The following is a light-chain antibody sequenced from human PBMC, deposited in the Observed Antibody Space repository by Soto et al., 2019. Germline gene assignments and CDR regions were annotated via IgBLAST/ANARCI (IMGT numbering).Light chain of an antibody. V-gene: IGKV3-20*01. Sequence: EIVLSQSPGTLSLSKGERLTLSCRASQSVSGKYLAWYQQKPGQAPRLLIFGASSRATGIPDRFSGRGSGTDFTLTINRLEPEDFAVYYCQHYDASQWTFGQGTKVDIK. J-gene: IGKJ1*01. CDR1: QSVSGKY. CDR2: GAS. CDR3: QHYDASQWT.